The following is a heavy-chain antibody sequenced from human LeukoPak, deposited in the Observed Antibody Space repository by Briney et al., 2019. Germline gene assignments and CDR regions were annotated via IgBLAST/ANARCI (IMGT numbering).Heavy chain of an antibody. J-gene: IGHJ3*02. V-gene: IGHV4-38-2*02. CDR1: GYSISSGYY. Sequence: KTSATLSLTCTVSGYSISSGYYWGWIRQPPGKGLEWIGSIYHSGSTYYNPSLKSRVTISVDTSKNQFSLKLSSVTAADTAVYYCARVRDYYDSSPGAFDIWGQGTMVTVSS. CDR3: ARVRDYYDSSPGAFDI. D-gene: IGHD3-22*01. CDR2: IYHSGST.